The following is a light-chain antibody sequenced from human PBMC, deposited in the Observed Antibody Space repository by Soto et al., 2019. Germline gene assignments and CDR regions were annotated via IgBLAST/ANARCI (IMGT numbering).Light chain of an antibody. Sequence: QSVLTQSPSASVTPGQRVTISCSGSRSNIGTYAVNWYQQLPGAAPTLLIFRNHQRPSGVPDRSSGSKSGTSASLAISGPQSEDEADYYCAAWDDSLRAVVFGGGTKLTVL. V-gene: IGLV1-44*01. CDR1: RSNIGTYA. CDR3: AAWDDSLRAVV. J-gene: IGLJ2*01. CDR2: RNH.